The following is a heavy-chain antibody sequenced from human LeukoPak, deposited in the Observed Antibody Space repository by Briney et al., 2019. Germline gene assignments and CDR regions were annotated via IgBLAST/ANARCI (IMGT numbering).Heavy chain of an antibody. D-gene: IGHD2-15*01. J-gene: IGHJ1*01. Sequence: PSETLSLTCTVSGYSISSGYYWGWIRQPPGKGLEWIGSIYHSGSTYYNPSLKSRVTISVDTSKNQFSLKLSSVTAADTAVYYCARLGYCSGGSCLEYFQHWGQGTLVTVSS. V-gene: IGHV4-38-2*02. CDR1: GYSISSGYY. CDR2: IYHSGST. CDR3: ARLGYCSGGSCLEYFQH.